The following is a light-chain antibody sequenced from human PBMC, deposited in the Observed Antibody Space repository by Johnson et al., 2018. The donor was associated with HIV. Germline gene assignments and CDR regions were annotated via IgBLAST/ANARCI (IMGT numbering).Light chain of an antibody. J-gene: IGLJ1*01. CDR2: END. Sequence: HSVLTQPPSVSAAPGQRVTISCSGSSSNIGNNFVSWYQQLPGTAPKLLIYENDKRPSGIPDRFSGSKSGTSATLGIAGLQTGDEADYYCGTWDKSLNSGAVFGTGTKVTVL. CDR3: GTWDKSLNSGAV. CDR1: SSNIGNNF. V-gene: IGLV1-51*02.